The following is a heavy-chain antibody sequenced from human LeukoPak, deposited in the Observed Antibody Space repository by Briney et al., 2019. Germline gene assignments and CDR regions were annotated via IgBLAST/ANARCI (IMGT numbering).Heavy chain of an antibody. Sequence: QPGGSLSLSCAASGFSLSAYAMHWVRQAPGKGLEWVAVISYDGTNKYYADSVKGRFTISRDNSKNTLYLQMNSLRPEDTAVYYCARDFLMASDYWGQGTLVTVSS. V-gene: IGHV3-30-3*01. D-gene: IGHD3-10*01. CDR1: GFSLSAYA. CDR3: ARDFLMASDY. CDR2: ISYDGTNK. J-gene: IGHJ4*02.